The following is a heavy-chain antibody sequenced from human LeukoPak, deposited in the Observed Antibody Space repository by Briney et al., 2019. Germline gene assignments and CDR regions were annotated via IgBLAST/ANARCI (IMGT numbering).Heavy chain of an antibody. CDR2: ISAYNGNT. CDR3: ASGWDTAIFDY. CDR1: GYTFTSYG. D-gene: IGHD5-18*01. J-gene: IGHJ4*02. V-gene: IGHV1-18*01. Sequence: ASVKVSCKASGYTFTSYGISWVRQAPGQGLEWMGWISAYNGNTNYAQKLQGRVTMTTDTSASTAYMELSSLRSEDTAVYYCASGWDTAIFDYWGQGTLVTVSS.